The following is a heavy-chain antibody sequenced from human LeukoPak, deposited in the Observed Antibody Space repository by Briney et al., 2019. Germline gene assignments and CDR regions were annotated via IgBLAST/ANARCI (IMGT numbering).Heavy chain of an antibody. CDR3: ARSIPYGTTWYGRSDY. CDR1: GFPLSSYS. Sequence: PGGSLRLSCAASGFPLSSYSMTWVRQAPGKGLEWAANIKPDGTTKFYVDSVKGRFTISRDNALNSLYLQMNSLRAEDTAIYYCARSIPYGTTWYGRSDYWGQGTLVTVSS. J-gene: IGHJ4*02. CDR2: IKPDGTTK. V-gene: IGHV3-7*03. D-gene: IGHD6-13*01.